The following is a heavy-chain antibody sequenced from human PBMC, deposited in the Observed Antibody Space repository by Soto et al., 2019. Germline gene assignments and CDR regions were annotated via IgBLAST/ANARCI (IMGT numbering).Heavy chain of an antibody. J-gene: IGHJ4*02. Sequence: PSETLSLTCTVSGGSVSSGSYYWSWIRQPPGKGLEWIGYIYYSGSTNYNPSLKSRVTISVDTSKNQFSLKLSSVTAADTAVYYCAGMPRYNWNDWGGYWGQGTLVTVYS. CDR3: AGMPRYNWNDWGGY. V-gene: IGHV4-61*01. CDR2: IYYSGST. D-gene: IGHD1-20*01. CDR1: GGSVSSGSYY.